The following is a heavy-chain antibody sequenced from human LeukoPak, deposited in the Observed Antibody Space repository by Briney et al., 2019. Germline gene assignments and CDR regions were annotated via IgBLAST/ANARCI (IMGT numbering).Heavy chain of an antibody. J-gene: IGHJ4*02. D-gene: IGHD6-6*01. Sequence: ASVKVSCKASGGTFSSYAISWVRQAPGQGLEWMGGIIPIFGTANYAQKFQGRVTITADESTSTAYMELSSLRSEDTVVYYCARELAARRLFDYWGQGTLVTVSS. V-gene: IGHV1-69*13. CDR3: ARELAARRLFDY. CDR1: GGTFSSYA. CDR2: IIPIFGTA.